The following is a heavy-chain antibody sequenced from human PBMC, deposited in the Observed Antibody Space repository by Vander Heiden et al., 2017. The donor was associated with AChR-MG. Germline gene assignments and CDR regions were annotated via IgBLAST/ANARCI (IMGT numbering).Heavy chain of an antibody. D-gene: IGHD3-22*01. CDR2: IIPIFGTA. CDR1: GGTFSSYA. J-gene: IGHJ4*02. Sequence: QVQLVQSGAEVKKPGSSVKVSCKASGGTFSSYAISWVRQAPGQGLEWMGGIIPIFGTANYAQKFQGRVTITADESTSTAYMELSSLRSEDTAVYYCAVETYYYDSSGSVPLDYWGQGTLVTVSS. V-gene: IGHV1-69*01. CDR3: AVETYYYDSSGSVPLDY.